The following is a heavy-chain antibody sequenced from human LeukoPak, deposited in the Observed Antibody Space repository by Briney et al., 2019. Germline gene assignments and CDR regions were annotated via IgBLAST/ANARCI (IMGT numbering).Heavy chain of an antibody. Sequence: GGSLRLSCAASGFTFRDYAMGWVRQPPGKGLEWVSVIGGSGGSTYYADSVKGRFTIPRDDSKNTLYLQMNSLRAEDTAVYHCAKEGCTGTNCYINCWGQGTLVTVSS. J-gene: IGHJ4*02. D-gene: IGHD2-2*02. CDR2: IGGSGGST. CDR3: AKEGCTGTNCYINC. V-gene: IGHV3-23*01. CDR1: GFTFRDYA.